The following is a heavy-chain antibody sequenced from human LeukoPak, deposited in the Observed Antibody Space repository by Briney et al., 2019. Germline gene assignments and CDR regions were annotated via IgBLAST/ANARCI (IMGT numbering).Heavy chain of an antibody. CDR1: GGSISSGTYY. Sequence: SETLSLTCTVSGGSISSGTYYWGWIRQPPGKGLEWIGSIYYSGSTSYNPSLKSRVTISVDTSKNQFSLKLDSVTAADTAVHYWARNAADSGASYFDYWGQGTLVTVSS. J-gene: IGHJ4*02. V-gene: IGHV4-39*01. CDR2: IYYSGST. D-gene: IGHD1-26*01. CDR3: ARNAADSGASYFDY.